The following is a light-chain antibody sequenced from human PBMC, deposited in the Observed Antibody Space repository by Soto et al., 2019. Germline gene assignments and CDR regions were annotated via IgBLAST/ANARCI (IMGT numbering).Light chain of an antibody. Sequence: QSALTQPASVSGCPGQSITISCTGSSSDVGGYDYVSWYQQHPGKAPKFMIYEVSNRPSGVSHRFSGSKSGNTASLAISGLQAEDEADYYCTSYTTTSTYVFGTGTKVTVL. CDR3: TSYTTTSTYV. CDR2: EVS. CDR1: SSDVGGYDY. V-gene: IGLV2-14*01. J-gene: IGLJ1*01.